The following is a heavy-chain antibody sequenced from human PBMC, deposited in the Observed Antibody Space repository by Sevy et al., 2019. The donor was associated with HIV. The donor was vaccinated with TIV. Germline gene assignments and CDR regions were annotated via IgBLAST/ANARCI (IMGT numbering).Heavy chain of an antibody. CDR2: IWHDGNSE. CDR3: ASEAGYGTDSRPFDY. CDR1: RFTFSTYV. D-gene: IGHD5-12*01. J-gene: IGHJ4*02. Sequence: GGSLRLSCVASRFTFSTYVMHWVRQAPGKWLEWVAVIWHDGNSEYYADSVRGRFTISRDDSKSTLYLQMNSLRPEDTALYYCASEAGYGTDSRPFDYWGQGTLVTVSS. V-gene: IGHV3-33*08.